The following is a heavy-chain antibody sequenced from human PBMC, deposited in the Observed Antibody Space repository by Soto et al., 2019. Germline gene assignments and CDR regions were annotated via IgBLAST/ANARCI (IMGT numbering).Heavy chain of an antibody. CDR3: ARDWGAPGRGSALGYYYHFGMDV. J-gene: IGHJ6*02. V-gene: IGHV3-7*05. CDR2: INEDGSEA. CDR1: GFTFSTYW. D-gene: IGHD3-16*01. Sequence: EVQLVESGGGLVQPGGSLRLSCAASGFTFSTYWMTWVRQAPGKGLEWVANINEDGSEAHYVDSVKGRFTISRDNAKNSLYLDMNSLRGEDTAVYYCARDWGAPGRGSALGYYYHFGMDVWGQGTTVTVPS.